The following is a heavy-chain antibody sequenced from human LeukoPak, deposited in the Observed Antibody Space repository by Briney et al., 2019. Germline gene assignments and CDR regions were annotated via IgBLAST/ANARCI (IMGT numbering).Heavy chain of an antibody. D-gene: IGHD2-21*02. Sequence: GSLRLSCAASGFTFSSYWMNWVRQAPGKGLEWVANIKEDGSEIYHVDSVKGRFTISRDNAKNSLYLQMNSLRAEDTAVYYCARSICGGDCYYTIDYWGQGTLVTVSS. CDR3: ARSICGGDCYYTIDY. CDR2: IKEDGSEI. V-gene: IGHV3-7*01. CDR1: GFTFSSYW. J-gene: IGHJ4*02.